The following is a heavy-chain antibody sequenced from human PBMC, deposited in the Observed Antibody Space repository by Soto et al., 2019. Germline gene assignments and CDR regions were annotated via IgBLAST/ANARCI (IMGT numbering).Heavy chain of an antibody. CDR2: INSDGSST. CDR3: ARETQDRGQLVSQVGY. V-gene: IGHV3-74*01. D-gene: IGHD6-13*01. CDR1: GFTFSSYW. J-gene: IGHJ4*02. Sequence: GGSLRLSCAASGFTFSSYWMHWVRQAQGKGLVWVSHINSDGSSTSYADSVKGRFTTSRDNAKNTLYLQMKSLRAEDTAVYYCARETQDRGQLVSQVGYWGQGTLVTVSS.